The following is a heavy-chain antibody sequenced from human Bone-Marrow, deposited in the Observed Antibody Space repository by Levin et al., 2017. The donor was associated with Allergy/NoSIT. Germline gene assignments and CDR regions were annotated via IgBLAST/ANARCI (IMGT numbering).Heavy chain of an antibody. J-gene: IGHJ4*02. D-gene: IGHD3-16*01. V-gene: IGHV3-7*01. CDR1: GFTFSSNW. Sequence: PGGSLRLSCAASGFTFSSNWMNWVRQAPGKGLECVASISQDGNAKYYVESVKGRFTISRDNAKNSLYLQMNNLRAEDTAVYFCATRRGGGSGYFDYWGQGMLVTVSS. CDR3: ATRRGGGSGYFDY. CDR2: ISQDGNAK.